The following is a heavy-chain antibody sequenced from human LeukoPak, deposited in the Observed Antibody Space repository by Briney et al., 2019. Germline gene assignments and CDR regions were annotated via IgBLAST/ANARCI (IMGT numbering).Heavy chain of an antibody. J-gene: IGHJ4*02. CDR3: ARHLTYGGWNS. V-gene: IGHV3-74*01. Sequence: HGGSLRLSLAASGVPVSYKYMSLVRQAPGKGLVWVSRINRDGSSASYADSVKGRFTIYRDNAKNTLYLQMNSLRAEDTSVYYCARHLTYGGWNSWGQGTLVTVSS. D-gene: IGHD4-23*01. CDR1: GVPVSYKY. CDR2: INRDGSSA.